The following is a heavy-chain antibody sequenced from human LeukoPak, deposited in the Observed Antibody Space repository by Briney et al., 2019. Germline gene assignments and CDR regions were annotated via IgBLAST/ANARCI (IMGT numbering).Heavy chain of an antibody. J-gene: IGHJ6*03. Sequence: ASVKVSCKASGGTFSSYAISWVRQAPGQGLEWMGGIIPIFGTANYAQKFQGRVTITTDESTSTAYMELSSLRSEDTAVYYCARYSYGYGYYYYYMDVWGQGTTVTVSS. CDR2: IIPIFGTA. CDR3: ARYSYGYGYYYYYMDV. CDR1: GGTFSSYA. V-gene: IGHV1-69*05. D-gene: IGHD5-18*01.